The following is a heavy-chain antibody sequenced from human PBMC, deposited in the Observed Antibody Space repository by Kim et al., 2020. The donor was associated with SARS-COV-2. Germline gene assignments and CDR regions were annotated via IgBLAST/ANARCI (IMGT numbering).Heavy chain of an antibody. V-gene: IGHV5-10-1*01. J-gene: IGHJ6*02. Sequence: GESLKISCKGSGYSFTSYWISWVRQMPGKGLEWMGRIDPSDSYTNYSPSFQGHVTISADKSISTAYLQWSSLKASDTAMYYCARQAGRKHYYYYGMDVWGQGTTVTVSS. CDR3: ARQAGRKHYYYYGMDV. CDR1: GYSFTSYW. CDR2: IDPSDSYT.